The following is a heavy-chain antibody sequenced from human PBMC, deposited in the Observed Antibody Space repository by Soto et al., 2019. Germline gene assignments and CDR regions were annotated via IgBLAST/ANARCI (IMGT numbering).Heavy chain of an antibody. CDR1: GFPFSSYS. D-gene: IGHD2-15*01. CDR2: VSIGGST. Sequence: GGSQRLSCAASGFPFSSYSMGWVRQGPGKGLEWVAVVSIGGSTHYADSVRGRFTISRDNSKNTLSLQMNSLTAEDTAVYFCAKRRGAGGHFDYWGQGALVTVSS. J-gene: IGHJ4*02. V-gene: IGHV3-23*01. CDR3: AKRRGAGGHFDY.